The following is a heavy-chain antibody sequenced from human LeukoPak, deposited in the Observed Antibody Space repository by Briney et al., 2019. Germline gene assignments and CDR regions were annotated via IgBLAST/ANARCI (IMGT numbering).Heavy chain of an antibody. Sequence: ESLRLSCAASGFTFSSYSMNWVRQAPGKGLEWVGRIKSKTDGGTTDYAAPVKGRFTISRDDSKNTLYLQMNSLKTEDTAVYYCTTPLKGYCSGGSCYNDYWGQGTLVTVSS. V-gene: IGHV3-15*07. CDR1: GFTFSSYS. CDR2: IKSKTDGGTT. D-gene: IGHD2-15*01. CDR3: TTPLKGYCSGGSCYNDY. J-gene: IGHJ4*02.